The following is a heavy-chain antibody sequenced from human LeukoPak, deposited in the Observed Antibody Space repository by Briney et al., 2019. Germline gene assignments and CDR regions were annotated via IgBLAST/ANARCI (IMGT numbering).Heavy chain of an antibody. J-gene: IGHJ5*02. CDR2: ISAYNGNT. CDR1: GYTFTSYG. Sequence: GSVKVSCKASGYTFTSYGISWVRQAPGQGLEWMGWISAYNGNTNYAQKLQGRVTMTTDTSTSTAYMELRSLRSDDTAVYYCARDPFAMVRGVRLNWFDPWGQGTLVTVSS. V-gene: IGHV1-18*01. CDR3: ARDPFAMVRGVRLNWFDP. D-gene: IGHD3-10*01.